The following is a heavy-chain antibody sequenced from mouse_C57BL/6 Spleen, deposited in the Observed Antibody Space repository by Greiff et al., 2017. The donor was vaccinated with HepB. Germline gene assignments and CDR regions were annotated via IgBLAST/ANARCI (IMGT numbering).Heavy chain of an antibody. CDR3: ARRTAQASLFDY. Sequence: VQLQQSGAELVKPGASVKLSCKASGYTFTSYWMHWVKQRPGQGLEWIGMIHPNSGSTNYNEKFKSKATLTVDKSSSTAYMQLSSLTSEDSAVYYCARRTAQASLFDYWGQGTTLTVSS. D-gene: IGHD3-2*02. CDR2: IHPNSGST. V-gene: IGHV1-64*01. CDR1: GYTFTSYW. J-gene: IGHJ2*01.